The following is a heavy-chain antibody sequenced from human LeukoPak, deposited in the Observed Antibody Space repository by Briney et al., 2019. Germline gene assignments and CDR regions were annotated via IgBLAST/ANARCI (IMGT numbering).Heavy chain of an antibody. CDR3: APWVYSCGWSSHPFYY. J-gene: IGHJ4*02. V-gene: IGHV3-21*01. Sequence: PGGSLRLSCAASGFTFSTYSMNWVRQAPGKGLEWVSFISSSSSYIYYADSVKGRFTISRDNANNSLYLQMNSLRAEDTAVYYCAPWVYSCGWSSHPFYYRGQGTLVTSSS. D-gene: IGHD6-19*01. CDR1: GFTFSTYS. CDR2: ISSSSSYI.